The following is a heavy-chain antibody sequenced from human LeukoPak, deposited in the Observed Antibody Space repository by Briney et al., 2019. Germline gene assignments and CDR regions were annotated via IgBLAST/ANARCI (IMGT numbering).Heavy chain of an antibody. D-gene: IGHD3-10*01. J-gene: IGHJ5*02. CDR1: GGSFSGYY. Sequence: SETLSLTCAVYGGSFSGYYWSWIRQPPGKGLEWIGEINHSGSTNYNPSLKSQVTISVDTSKNQFSLKLSSVTAADTAVYYCARGGRVRFGTWGQGTLVTVSS. CDR2: INHSGST. V-gene: IGHV4-34*01. CDR3: ARGGRVRFGT.